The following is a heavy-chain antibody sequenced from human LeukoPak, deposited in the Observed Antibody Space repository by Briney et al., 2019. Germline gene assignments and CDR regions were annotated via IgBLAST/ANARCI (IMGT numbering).Heavy chain of an antibody. D-gene: IGHD1-1*01. V-gene: IGHV3-7*03. Sequence: GGSLRLSCAASGFTFSSYWMSWVRQAPGKGLEWVANIKQDGSEKYYVDSVKGRFTIPRDNAKNSLYLQMNSLRAEDTAVYYCARVNGLRYIDYWGQGTLVTVSS. CDR2: IKQDGSEK. CDR3: ARVNGLRYIDY. J-gene: IGHJ4*02. CDR1: GFTFSSYW.